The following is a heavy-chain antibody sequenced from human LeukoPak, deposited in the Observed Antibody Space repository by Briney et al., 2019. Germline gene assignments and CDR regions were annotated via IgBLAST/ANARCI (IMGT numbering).Heavy chain of an antibody. CDR3: ARGYGITGTSWAGII. V-gene: IGHV3-48*03. D-gene: IGHD1-7*01. CDR2: ISSSGSTI. J-gene: IGHJ4*02. Sequence: PGGSLRLSCAASGFTFSSYGMNWVRQAPGKGLDWVSYISSSGSTIYYADSVKGRFTISRDNAKNSLYLQMNSLRAEDTAVYYCARGYGITGTSWAGIIWGQGTLVTVSS. CDR1: GFTFSSYG.